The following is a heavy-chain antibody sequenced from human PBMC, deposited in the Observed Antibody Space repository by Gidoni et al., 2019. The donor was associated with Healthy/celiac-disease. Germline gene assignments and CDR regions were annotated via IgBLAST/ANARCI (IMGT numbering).Heavy chain of an antibody. CDR2: ISSSGSTI. Sequence: EVQLVESGGGLVQPGGSLRLSCAASGFTFSSYEMNWVRQAPGKGLEWVSYISSSGSTIYYADSVKGRFTISRDNAKNSLYLQMNSLRAEDTAVYYCARERGYSYGDYWGQGTLVTVSS. V-gene: IGHV3-48*03. CDR1: GFTFSSYE. J-gene: IGHJ4*02. D-gene: IGHD5-18*01. CDR3: ARERGYSYGDY.